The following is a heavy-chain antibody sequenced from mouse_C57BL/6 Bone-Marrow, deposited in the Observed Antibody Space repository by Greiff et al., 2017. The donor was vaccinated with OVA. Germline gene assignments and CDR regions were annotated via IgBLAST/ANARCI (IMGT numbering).Heavy chain of an antibody. CDR3: ASDYYGSSYEAY. V-gene: IGHV1-9*01. Sequence: QVQLQQSGAELMKPGASVELSCQATGYTFTGFWVGWVKQRPGPGLEGIGENLPGSGSTNYNEKFKGKATFTADTSSNTAYMQLSSLTTEDSAIYYCASDYYGSSYEAYWGQGTLVTVSA. J-gene: IGHJ3*01. D-gene: IGHD1-1*01. CDR2: NLPGSGST. CDR1: GYTFTGFW.